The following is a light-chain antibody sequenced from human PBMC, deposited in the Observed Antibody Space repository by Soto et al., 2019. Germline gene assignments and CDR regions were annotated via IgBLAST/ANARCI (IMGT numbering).Light chain of an antibody. CDR1: SSDVGGYNY. J-gene: IGLJ3*02. CDR2: DVT. Sequence: QSVLTQARSVSGSPGQSVTISCTGTSSDVGGYNYVSWYQQHPGKAPKLMIYDVTKRPSGVPDRFSGSKSGNTASLTISGLQAEDEADYYCCSYAGSYTWVFGGGTQLTVL. V-gene: IGLV2-11*01. CDR3: CSYAGSYTWV.